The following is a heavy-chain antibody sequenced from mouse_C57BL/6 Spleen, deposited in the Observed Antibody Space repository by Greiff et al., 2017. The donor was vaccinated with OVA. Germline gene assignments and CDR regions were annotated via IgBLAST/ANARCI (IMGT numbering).Heavy chain of an antibody. D-gene: IGHD3-2*02. Sequence: EVQVVESGGGLVQPGGSLSLSCAASGFTFTDYYMSWVRQPPGKALEWLGFIRNKANGYTTEYSASVKGRFTISRDNSQSILYLQMNALRAEDSATYYCARSSSSGSDFDYWGQGTTLTVSS. CDR2: IRNKANGYTT. CDR3: ARSSSSGSDFDY. CDR1: GFTFTDYY. V-gene: IGHV7-3*01. J-gene: IGHJ2*01.